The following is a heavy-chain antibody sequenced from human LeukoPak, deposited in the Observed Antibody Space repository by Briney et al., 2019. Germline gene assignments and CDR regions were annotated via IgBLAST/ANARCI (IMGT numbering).Heavy chain of an antibody. V-gene: IGHV4-34*01. CDR2: INHRGST. CDR3: ARGEVAAGGTRSEYFHY. CDR1: GGSFRGYY. Sequence: SETLSLTCAVYGGSFRGYYWSWIRQPPGTGLEWIGEINHRGSTNYNPSLKSRVTISEDTSKNQFSLNLISVTAADTAVYYCARGEVAAGGTRSEYFHYWGQGTLVTVSS. D-gene: IGHD6-13*01. J-gene: IGHJ1*01.